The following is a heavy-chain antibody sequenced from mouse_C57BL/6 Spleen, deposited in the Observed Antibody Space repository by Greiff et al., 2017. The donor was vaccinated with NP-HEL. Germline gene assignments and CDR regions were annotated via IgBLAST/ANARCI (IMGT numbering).Heavy chain of an antibody. J-gene: IGHJ3*01. CDR1: GYTFTDYY. CDR2: INPYNGGT. CDR3: ARDAPGWFAY. Sequence: VQLQQSGPVLVKPGASVKMSCKASGYTFTDYYMNWVKQSHGKSLEWIGVINPYNGGTSYNQKFKGKATLTVDKSSSTAYMELNSLTSEDSAGYYCARDAPGWFAYWGQGTLVTVSA. V-gene: IGHV1-19*01.